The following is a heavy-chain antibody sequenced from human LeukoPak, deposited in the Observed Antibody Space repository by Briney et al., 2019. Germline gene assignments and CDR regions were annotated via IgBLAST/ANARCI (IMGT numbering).Heavy chain of an antibody. Sequence: ASVKVSCKASGYTFTSYGISWVRQAPGQGLEWMGWISAYNGNTNYAQKLQGRVTMTTDTSTSTAYMKLRSLRSDDTAVYYCARDHPDPNIMDVWGKGTTVTVSS. CDR2: ISAYNGNT. CDR3: ARDHPDPNIMDV. J-gene: IGHJ6*04. CDR1: GYTFTSYG. V-gene: IGHV1-18*01. D-gene: IGHD1-14*01.